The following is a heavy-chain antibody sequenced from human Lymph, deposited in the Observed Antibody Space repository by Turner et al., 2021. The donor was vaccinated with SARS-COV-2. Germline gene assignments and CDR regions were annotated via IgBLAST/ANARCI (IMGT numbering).Heavy chain of an antibody. Sequence: VQLVETGGGWIQPGGSLGLSCAASGFTVSSNYMSWVRQAPGKGLEWVSVIYIGGTTYYADTVKGRFTISRDNSKNTLYLQMNSLRAEDTAVYYCARDLGPLAFDIWGQGTMVTVSS. CDR3: ARDLGPLAFDI. CDR1: GFTVSSNY. CDR2: IYIGGTT. J-gene: IGHJ3*02. V-gene: IGHV3-53*02.